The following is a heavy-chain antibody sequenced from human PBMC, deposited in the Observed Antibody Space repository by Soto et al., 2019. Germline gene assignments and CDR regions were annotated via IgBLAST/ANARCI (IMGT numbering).Heavy chain of an antibody. CDR2: ISFGGGNT. CDR3: AKVGPYDSGSYMFRYNWFGP. D-gene: IGHD3-10*01. V-gene: IGHV3-23*01. CDR1: GFTFSDYA. J-gene: IGHJ5*02. Sequence: PGGSLRLSCVGSGFTFSDYAMTWVRQAPGKGLEWVATISFGGGNTYYADSLEGRFTISRDNSKNTLFLQMYDLRAEDTAVYYCAKVGPYDSGSYMFRYNWFGPWGPGTLVTVSS.